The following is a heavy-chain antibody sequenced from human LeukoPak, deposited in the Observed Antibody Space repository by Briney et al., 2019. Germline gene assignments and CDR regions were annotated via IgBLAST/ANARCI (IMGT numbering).Heavy chain of an antibody. CDR3: ARLPGYSSGWYSVFAFDY. Sequence: PGGSLRLSCSASGFTFSSYGMHWVRQAPGKGLEWVAVIWYDGSNKYYADSVKGRFTISRDNSKNTLYLQMNSLRAEDTAVYYCARLPGYSSGWYSVFAFDYWGQGTLVTVSS. V-gene: IGHV3-33*08. J-gene: IGHJ4*02. D-gene: IGHD6-19*01. CDR2: IWYDGSNK. CDR1: GFTFSSYG.